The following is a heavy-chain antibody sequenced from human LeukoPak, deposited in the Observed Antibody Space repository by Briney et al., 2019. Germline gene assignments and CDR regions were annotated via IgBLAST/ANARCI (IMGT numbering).Heavy chain of an antibody. V-gene: IGHV3-48*01. CDR2: ISSSSTI. Sequence: GGSLRLSCAASGFTFSSYSMNWVRQAPGKGLEWVSYISSSSTIYYADSVKGRFTISRDNAKNSLYLQMNSLRAEDTAVYYCARVGSSWSPPYYYYYMDVWGKGTTVTVSS. J-gene: IGHJ6*03. D-gene: IGHD6-13*01. CDR3: ARVGSSWSPPYYYYYMDV. CDR1: GFTFSSYS.